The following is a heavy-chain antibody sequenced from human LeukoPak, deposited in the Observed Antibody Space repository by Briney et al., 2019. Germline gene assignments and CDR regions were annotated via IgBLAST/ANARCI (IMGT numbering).Heavy chain of an antibody. Sequence: ASVKVSCKASGYTFTDYYMHWLRQTPGQGLEWMGWIIPNSGGTEYAQKFQGRVTMTRDTSISTFYMELTRLTSDDTAVYYCARELGYGDTRGELWGQGTLVTVSS. J-gene: IGHJ4*02. D-gene: IGHD4-17*01. CDR1: GYTFTDYY. V-gene: IGHV1-2*02. CDR2: IIPNSGGT. CDR3: ARELGYGDTRGEL.